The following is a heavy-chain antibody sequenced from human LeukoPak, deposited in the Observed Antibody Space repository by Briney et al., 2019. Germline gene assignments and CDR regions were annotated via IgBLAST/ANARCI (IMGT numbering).Heavy chain of an antibody. CDR1: GGSFSGYY. CDR2: INHSGST. V-gene: IGHV4-34*01. Sequence: SETLSLTCAVYGGSFSGYYWSWIRQPPGKGLEWIGEINHSGSTNYNPSLKSRVTISVDTSKNQFSLKLSSVTAADTAVYYCARDSCSGGSCYIYRDYYGMDVWGQGTTVTVSS. CDR3: ARDSCSGGSCYIYRDYYGMDV. J-gene: IGHJ6*02. D-gene: IGHD2-15*01.